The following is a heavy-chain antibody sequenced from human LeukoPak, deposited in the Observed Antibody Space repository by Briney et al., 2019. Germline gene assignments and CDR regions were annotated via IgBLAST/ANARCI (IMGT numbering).Heavy chain of an antibody. V-gene: IGHV4-34*01. Sequence: PSETLSLTCAVYGGSFSGYYWSWIRQPPGKGLEWIGEINHSGSTNYNPSLKSRVTISVDTSKNQFSLKLSSVTAADTAVYYCARDVEGRFDCWGQGTLVTVSS. D-gene: IGHD5-24*01. CDR3: ARDVEGRFDC. CDR1: GGSFSGYY. J-gene: IGHJ4*02. CDR2: INHSGST.